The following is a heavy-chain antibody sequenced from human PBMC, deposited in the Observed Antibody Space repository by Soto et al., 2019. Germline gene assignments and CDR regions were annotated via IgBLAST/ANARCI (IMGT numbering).Heavy chain of an antibody. CDR3: ASSSPQVTRLRYYYYGMDV. CDR1: GYTFTSYG. CDR2: XSXYNGNT. J-gene: IGHJ6*02. D-gene: IGHD2-21*02. Sequence: QVQLVQXXAEVKKPGASVKVSCKASGYTFTSYGISWVRQAPXXXXXXXXXXSXYNGNTNYAQKLQGRVTMTTDTSTSTAYMELRSLRSDDTAVYYCASSSPQVTRLRYYYYGMDVWGQGTTVTVSS. V-gene: IGHV1-18*01.